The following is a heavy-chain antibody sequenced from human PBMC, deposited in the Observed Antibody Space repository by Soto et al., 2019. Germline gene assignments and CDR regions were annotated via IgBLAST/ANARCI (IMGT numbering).Heavy chain of an antibody. CDR1: GDSVSSNNAA. D-gene: IGHD6-13*01. CDR3: ASASYRRSTGTFDS. V-gene: IGHV6-1*01. J-gene: IGHJ3*02. CDR2: TYYRSKWYS. Sequence: SQTLSLTCAISGDSVSSNNAAWNWIRQSPLRGLEWLGRTYYRSKWYSDYALSLKSRITIKPDTSKNQFSLQLNSVTPEDTAVYYCASASYRRSTGTFDSWGKGTMVPVAS.